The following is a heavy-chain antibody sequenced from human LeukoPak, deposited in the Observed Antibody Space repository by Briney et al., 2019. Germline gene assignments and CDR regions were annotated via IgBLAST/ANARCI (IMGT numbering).Heavy chain of an antibody. CDR3: AREDVDTAMVDYYYYYMDV. D-gene: IGHD5-18*01. CDR2: IYYSGST. Sequence: PSETLSPTCTVSGGSISTYYWSWIRQPPGKGLEWIGYIYYSGSTSYNPSLKSRVTISVDTSKNQFSLKLSSVTAADTAVYYCAREDVDTAMVDYYYYYMDVWGKGTTVTVSS. J-gene: IGHJ6*03. V-gene: IGHV4-59*01. CDR1: GGSISTYY.